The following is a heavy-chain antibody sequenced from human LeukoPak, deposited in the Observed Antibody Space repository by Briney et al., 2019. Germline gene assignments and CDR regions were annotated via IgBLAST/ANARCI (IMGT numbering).Heavy chain of an antibody. D-gene: IGHD4-17*01. V-gene: IGHV3-48*01. CDR2: ISPTSNIV. CDR3: ATVPTT. CDR1: GFTFSSYS. J-gene: IGHJ4*02. Sequence: SGGSLRLSCAASGFTFSSYSMNWVRQAPGKGLEWVSYISPTSNIVYYADSVKGRFTISRDNAKNSLYLQMNSLRAEDTALYYCATVPTTWGQGTLVTVSS.